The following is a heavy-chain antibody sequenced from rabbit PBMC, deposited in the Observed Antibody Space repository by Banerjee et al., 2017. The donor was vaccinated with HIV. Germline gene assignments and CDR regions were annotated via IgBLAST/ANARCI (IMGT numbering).Heavy chain of an antibody. V-gene: IGHV1S40*01. J-gene: IGHJ4*01. CDR3: ARGSFYIGFNL. Sequence: QSLEESGGGLVKPGGTLTLTCKASGIDFSSYQYICWVRQAPGKGLEWIACIYTGSSGSTYYASWAKGRFTISKTSSTTVTLQMTSLTAADTATYFCARGSFYIGFNLWGPGTLVTVS. CDR2: IYTGSSGST. D-gene: IGHD8-1*01. CDR1: GIDFSSYQY.